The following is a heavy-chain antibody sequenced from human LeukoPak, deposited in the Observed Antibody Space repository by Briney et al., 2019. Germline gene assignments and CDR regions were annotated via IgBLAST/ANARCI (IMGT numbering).Heavy chain of an antibody. Sequence: SETLSLTCAVYGGSFSGYYWSWIRQPPGKGLEWIGGINHSGSTNYNPSLKSRVTISVDTSKNQFSLKLSSVTAADTAVYYCARFSRLNSEHGLDYWGQGTLVTVSS. CDR1: GGSFSGYY. J-gene: IGHJ4*02. V-gene: IGHV4-34*01. CDR3: ARFSRLNSEHGLDY. CDR2: INHSGST. D-gene: IGHD1-14*01.